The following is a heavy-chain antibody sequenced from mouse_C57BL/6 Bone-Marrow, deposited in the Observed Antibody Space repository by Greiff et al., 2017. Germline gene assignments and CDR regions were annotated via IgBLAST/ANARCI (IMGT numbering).Heavy chain of an antibody. J-gene: IGHJ4*01. CDR2: IDPGDGDT. CDR3: TTEGIQFSTTEVVPMDY. V-gene: IGHV14-4*01. D-gene: IGHD1-1*01. CDR1: GFNITDDY. Sequence: EVQLQQSGAELVRPGASVKLSCKASGFNITDDYMHWVKQRPEQGLEWIGWIDPGDGDTEYDSKFQGKATITADTSSNTAYLQLSSLTSEDTAVYYCTTEGIQFSTTEVVPMDYWGQGTSVTVSS.